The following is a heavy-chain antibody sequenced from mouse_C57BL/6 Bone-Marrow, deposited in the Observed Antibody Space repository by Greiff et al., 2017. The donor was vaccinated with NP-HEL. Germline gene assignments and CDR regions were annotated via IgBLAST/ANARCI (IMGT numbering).Heavy chain of an antibody. Sequence: EVKLMESGPGLVKPSQSLSLTCSVTGYSITSGYYWNWIRQFPGNKLEWMGYISYDGSNNYNPSLKNRISITRDTSKNQFFLKLNSVTTEDTATYYCANYYGSSWAMDYWGQGTSVTVSS. CDR3: ANYYGSSWAMDY. J-gene: IGHJ4*01. D-gene: IGHD1-1*01. CDR2: ISYDGSN. CDR1: GYSITSGYY. V-gene: IGHV3-6*01.